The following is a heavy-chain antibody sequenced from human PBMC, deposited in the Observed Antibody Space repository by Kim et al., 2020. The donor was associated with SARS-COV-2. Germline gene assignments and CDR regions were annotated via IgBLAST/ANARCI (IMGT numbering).Heavy chain of an antibody. J-gene: IGHJ4*02. CDR3: ARDHQYSIDY. CDR1: GDSVSSDSAA. Sequence: SQTLSLTCVISGDSVSSDSAAWNSIRQSPSRGLEWLGRTYYRSKWYYDYADSVKSRITINPDTSKNQFSLQLKSVTPEDTAMYYCARDHQYSIDYWGQGTLVTVSS. V-gene: IGHV6-1*01. D-gene: IGHD5-12*01. CDR2: TYYRSKWYY.